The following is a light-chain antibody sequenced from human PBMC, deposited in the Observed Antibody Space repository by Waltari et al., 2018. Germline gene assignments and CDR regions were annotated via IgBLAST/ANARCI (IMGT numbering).Light chain of an antibody. J-gene: IGKJ1*01. CDR3: QKYGTLPAT. CDR1: HSISKY. V-gene: IGKV3-20*01. CDR2: DSA. Sequence: EIMLTQSPGTLSLSPGERATLSFRASHSISKYLAWYQQKPGQAPRLLSYDSASRATGIPDRFGGSGSGTDFSLTISRLEPEDSAVYYCQKYGTLPATFGQGTKVEIK.